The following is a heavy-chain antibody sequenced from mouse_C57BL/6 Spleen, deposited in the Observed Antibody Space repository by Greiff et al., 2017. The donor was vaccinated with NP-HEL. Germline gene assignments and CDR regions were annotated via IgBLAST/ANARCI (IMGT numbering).Heavy chain of an antibody. CDR1: GFTFSSYA. CDR3: ARAKTGTIDY. Sequence: EVKLMESGGGLVKPGGSLKLSCAASGFTFSSYAMSWVRQTPEKRLEWVATISDGGSYTYYPDNVKGRSTISRDNAKNNLYLQMSHLKSEDTAMYYCARAKTGTIDYWGQGTTLTVSS. V-gene: IGHV5-4*03. J-gene: IGHJ2*01. CDR2: ISDGGSYT. D-gene: IGHD4-1*01.